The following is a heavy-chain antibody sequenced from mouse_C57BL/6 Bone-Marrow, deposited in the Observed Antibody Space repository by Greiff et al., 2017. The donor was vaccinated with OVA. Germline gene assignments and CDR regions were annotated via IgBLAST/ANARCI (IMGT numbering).Heavy chain of an antibody. D-gene: IGHD4-1*02. J-gene: IGHJ2*01. CDR1: GYTFTSYW. Sequence: EVKVVESGTVLARPGASVKMSCKTSGYTFTSYWMHWVKQRPGRGLEWIGAIYPGNSDTSYNQKFKGKAKMTAVTSASTAYMELSSLTNEDSAVYYCTRSQLGPFDYWGQGTTLTVSS. CDR2: IYPGNSDT. V-gene: IGHV1-5*01. CDR3: TRSQLGPFDY.